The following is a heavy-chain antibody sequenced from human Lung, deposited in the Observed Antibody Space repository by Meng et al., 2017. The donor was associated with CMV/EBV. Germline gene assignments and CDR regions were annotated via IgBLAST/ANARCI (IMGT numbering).Heavy chain of an antibody. D-gene: IGHD3-10*01. CDR3: TRGRGSTHKGNWFDP. Sequence: SGYTFTGYYMHWVRQAPGQGLEWTGWMNPNSGNTAYAPKFQGRLTMTRNTSINTAYMDLSSLRSEDTAIYYCTRGRGSTHKGNWFDPWGQGTLVTVSS. J-gene: IGHJ5*02. CDR1: GYTFTGYY. V-gene: IGHV1-8*02. CDR2: MNPNSGNT.